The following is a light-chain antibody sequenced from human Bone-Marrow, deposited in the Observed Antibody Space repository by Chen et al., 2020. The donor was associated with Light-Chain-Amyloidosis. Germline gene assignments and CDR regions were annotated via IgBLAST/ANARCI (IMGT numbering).Light chain of an antibody. CDR3: SSYTITNTLV. CDR1: SSDVGGDNH. Sequence: QSALTQPASLSGPPGQSITISCTGTSSDVGGDNHASWYQQHPDKAPKLMIYEVTNRPSWVPDRFSGSKSDNTASLTISGLQTEDEADYFCSSYTITNTLVFGSGTRVTVL. J-gene: IGLJ1*01. V-gene: IGLV2-14*01. CDR2: EVT.